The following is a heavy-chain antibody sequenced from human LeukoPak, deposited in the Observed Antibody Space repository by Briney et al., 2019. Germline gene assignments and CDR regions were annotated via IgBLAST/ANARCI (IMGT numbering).Heavy chain of an antibody. CDR3: ARHKYGSGSYYDHSYYYYYGMDV. CDR2: IYPGDSDT. D-gene: IGHD3-10*01. V-gene: IGHV5-51*01. CDR1: GYSFTSYW. Sequence: GESLKISCKGSGYSFTSYWIGWVRQMPGKGLEWMGIIYPGDSDTRYSPSFQGQVTISADKSISTAYLQWSSLKASDTAMYYCARHKYGSGSYYDHSYYYYYGMDVWGQGTTVTVSS. J-gene: IGHJ6*02.